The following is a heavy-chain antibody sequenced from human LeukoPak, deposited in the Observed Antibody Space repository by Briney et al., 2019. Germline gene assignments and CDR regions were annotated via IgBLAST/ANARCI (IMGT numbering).Heavy chain of an antibody. J-gene: IGHJ4*02. Sequence: ASVKVSCKASGGTFSSYAISWVRQATGQGLEWMGWMNPNSGNTGYAQKFQGRVTMTRNTSISTAYMELSSLRSEDTAVYYCARGSAMGTVVDYWGQGTLVTVSS. V-gene: IGHV1-8*02. CDR1: GGTFSSYA. CDR2: MNPNSGNT. D-gene: IGHD5-18*01. CDR3: ARGSAMGTVVDY.